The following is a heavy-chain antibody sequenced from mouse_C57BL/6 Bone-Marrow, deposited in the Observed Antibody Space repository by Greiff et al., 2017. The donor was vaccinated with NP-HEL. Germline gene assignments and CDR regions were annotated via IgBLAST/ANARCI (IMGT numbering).Heavy chain of an antibody. CDR3: ANILFAY. CDR2: ISYDGSN. CDR1: GYSITSGYY. Sequence: EVQLVESGPGLVKPSQSLSLTCSVTGYSITSGYYWNWIRQFPGNKLEWMGYISYDGSNNYNPSLKNRISITRDTSKNQFFLKLNSVTTEDTATYYCANILFAYWGQGTLVTVSA. J-gene: IGHJ3*01. V-gene: IGHV3-6*01.